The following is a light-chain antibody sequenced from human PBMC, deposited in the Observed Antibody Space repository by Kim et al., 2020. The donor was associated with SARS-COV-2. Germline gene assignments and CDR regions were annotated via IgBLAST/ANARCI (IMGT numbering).Light chain of an antibody. CDR1: QIVGTN. CDR3: QQYNNWYT. CDR2: GAS. Sequence: LSVSPGESATLSCRASQIVGTNLAWYQQRPGQAPRLLMYGASTRATDIPARFSGSGSGTQFSLTITSLQSDDFAVYYCQQYNNWYTFGQGTKLEI. V-gene: IGKV3-15*01. J-gene: IGKJ2*01.